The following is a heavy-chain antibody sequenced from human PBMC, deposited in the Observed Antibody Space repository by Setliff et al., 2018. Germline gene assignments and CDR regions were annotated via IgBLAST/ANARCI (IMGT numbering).Heavy chain of an antibody. CDR3: ATLLANYGSGMDV. Sequence: SETLSLTCTVSGGSISSGDHYWSWIRQHPGKGLEWIGSIYYSGSTYYNPSLKSRVTISVDTSKNQFSLKVNSVTAADTAVYYCATLLANYGSGMDVWGQGTTVTVSS. CDR2: IYYSGST. V-gene: IGHV4-39*07. CDR1: GGSISSGDHY. J-gene: IGHJ6*02. D-gene: IGHD3-10*01.